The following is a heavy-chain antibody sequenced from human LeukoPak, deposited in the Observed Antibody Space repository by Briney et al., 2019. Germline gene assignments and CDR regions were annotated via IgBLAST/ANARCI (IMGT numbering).Heavy chain of an antibody. V-gene: IGHV1-46*01. CDR2: INTSDGGT. CDR3: GRDDGYCGGDCYSGVDF. CDR1: GYMFTNYH. D-gene: IGHD2-21*02. Sequence: ASVKVSCKASGYMFTNYHMHWVRQAPGQGLEWMGVINTSDGGTSYAQKFQGRVTVTRDTSTSIVYMELSSLRSEDTAVYYCGRDDGYCGGDCYSGVDFWGQGTLVTVSS. J-gene: IGHJ4*02.